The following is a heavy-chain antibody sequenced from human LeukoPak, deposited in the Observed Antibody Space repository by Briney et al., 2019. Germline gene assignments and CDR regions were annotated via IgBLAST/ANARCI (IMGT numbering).Heavy chain of an antibody. D-gene: IGHD3-9*01. CDR3: ARTILTGYYFLFDY. J-gene: IGHJ4*02. CDR2: IYYSGST. Sequence: SETLSLTCTVSGGSISSYYWSWIRQPPGKGLEWIGYIYYSGSTNYNPSLKSRVTTSVDTSKNQFSLKLSSVTAADTAVYYCARTILTGYYFLFDYWGQGTLVTVSS. CDR1: GGSISSYY. V-gene: IGHV4-59*08.